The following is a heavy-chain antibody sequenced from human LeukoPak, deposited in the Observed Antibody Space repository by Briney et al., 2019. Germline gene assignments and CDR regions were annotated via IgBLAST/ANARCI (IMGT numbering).Heavy chain of an antibody. CDR1: GGSFSGYY. Sequence: PSETLSLTCAVYGGSFSGYYWSWIRQPPGKGLEWIGEINHSGSTNYNPSLKSRVTISVDTSKNQFSLKLSSVTAADTAVYYCARDYSSSPDGTFDYWGQGTLVTVSS. D-gene: IGHD6-13*01. J-gene: IGHJ4*02. CDR2: INHSGST. CDR3: ARDYSSSPDGTFDY. V-gene: IGHV4-34*01.